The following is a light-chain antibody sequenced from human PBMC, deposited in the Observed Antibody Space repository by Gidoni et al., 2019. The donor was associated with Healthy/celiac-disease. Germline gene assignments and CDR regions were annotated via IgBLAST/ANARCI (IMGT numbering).Light chain of an antibody. Sequence: DIVMSQSLDSLAASLGERATINWKSSQSVLYSSNNKDYLAWYQQKPGQPPKLLIYWASTRESGVPDRFSGSGSGTDFTLTISSLQAEDVAVYYCQQYYSTPPTFGQGTKVEIK. CDR1: QSVLYSSNNKDY. J-gene: IGKJ1*01. V-gene: IGKV4-1*01. CDR3: QQYYSTPPT. CDR2: WAS.